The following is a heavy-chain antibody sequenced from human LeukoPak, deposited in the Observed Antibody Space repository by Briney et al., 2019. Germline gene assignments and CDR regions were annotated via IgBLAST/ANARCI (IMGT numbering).Heavy chain of an antibody. CDR3: ARIRLYYYDSSGYYSSYFDY. V-gene: IGHV4-59*01. Sequence: ASETLSLTCTVSGGSISSYYWSWIRQPPGKGLEWIGYIYYSGSTNYNPSLKSRVTISVDTSKNQFSLKLSSVTAADTAVYYCARIRLYYYDSSGYYSSYFDYWGQGTLVTVSS. CDR2: IYYSGST. CDR1: GGSISSYY. J-gene: IGHJ4*02. D-gene: IGHD3-22*01.